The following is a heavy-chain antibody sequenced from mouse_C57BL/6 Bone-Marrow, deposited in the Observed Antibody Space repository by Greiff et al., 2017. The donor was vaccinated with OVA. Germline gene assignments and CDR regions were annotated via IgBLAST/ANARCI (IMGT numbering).Heavy chain of an antibody. J-gene: IGHJ2*01. D-gene: IGHD2-4*01. CDR3: AREAGRGLRRFYFDY. Sequence: QVQLQQSGAELVKPGASVKLSCKASGYTFTSYWMQWVKQRPGQGLEWIGEIDPSDSYTNYNQKFKGKATLTVDTSSSTAYMQLSSLTSEDSAVYYCAREAGRGLRRFYFDYWGQGTTLTVSS. CDR2: IDPSDSYT. CDR1: GYTFTSYW. V-gene: IGHV1-50*01.